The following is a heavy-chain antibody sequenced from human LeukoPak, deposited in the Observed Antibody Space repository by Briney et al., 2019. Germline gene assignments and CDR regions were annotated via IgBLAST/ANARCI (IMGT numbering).Heavy chain of an antibody. CDR1: GFTFSSYG. D-gene: IGHD6-13*01. CDR2: IWYDGSNK. V-gene: IGHV3-33*01. CDR3: ARWVIAAAADNWFDP. J-gene: IGHJ5*02. Sequence: GGSLRLSCAASGFTFSSYGMHWVRQAPGKGPEWVAVIWYDGSNKYYADSVKGRFTISRDNSENTLYLQMNSLRAEDTAVYYCARWVIAAAADNWFDPWGQGTLVTVSS.